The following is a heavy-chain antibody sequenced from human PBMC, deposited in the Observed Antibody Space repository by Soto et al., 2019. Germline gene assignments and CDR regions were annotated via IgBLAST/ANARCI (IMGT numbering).Heavy chain of an antibody. Sequence: SETLSLTCSVSGASMNNYYGSWVRQPQGQGLEWIGYMYYSGSSNHNSSLKSRVTISVDTSKNQFSLKLSSVTAADTAAYYCVRSVHSFGVVVWGLGTLVTVSS. D-gene: IGHD3-16*01. CDR2: MYYSGSS. CDR1: GASMNNYY. V-gene: IGHV4-59*01. J-gene: IGHJ4*02. CDR3: VRSVHSFGVVV.